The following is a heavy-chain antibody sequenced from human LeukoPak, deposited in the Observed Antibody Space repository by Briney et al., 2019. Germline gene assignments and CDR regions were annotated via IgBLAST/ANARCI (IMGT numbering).Heavy chain of an antibody. V-gene: IGHV3-21*01. CDR1: GFTFSSYS. CDR2: IRSSSSYI. D-gene: IGHD6-19*01. J-gene: IGHJ4*02. CDR3: ARPGIAVAGEFFDY. Sequence: GGSLRLSCAASGFTFSSYSMNWVRQAPGKGLEWVSFIRSSSSYIYYADSVKGRFTISRDNAKNSLYLQMNSLRAEGTAVYYCARPGIAVAGEFFDYWGQGTLVTVSS.